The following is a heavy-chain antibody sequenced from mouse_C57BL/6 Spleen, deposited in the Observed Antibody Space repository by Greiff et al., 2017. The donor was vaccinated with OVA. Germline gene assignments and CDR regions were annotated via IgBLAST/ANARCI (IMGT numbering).Heavy chain of an antibody. Sequence: EVQLQESGGGLVQPGESLKLSCESNEYEFPSHDMSWVRKTPEKRLELVAAINSDGGSTYYPDTMERRFIISRDNTKKTLYLQMSSLRSEDTALYYCASSPYIGGGFAYWGQGTLVTVSA. CDR1: EYEFPSHD. CDR3: ASSPYIGGGFAY. J-gene: IGHJ3*01. D-gene: IGHD1-3*01. V-gene: IGHV5-2*01. CDR2: INSDGGST.